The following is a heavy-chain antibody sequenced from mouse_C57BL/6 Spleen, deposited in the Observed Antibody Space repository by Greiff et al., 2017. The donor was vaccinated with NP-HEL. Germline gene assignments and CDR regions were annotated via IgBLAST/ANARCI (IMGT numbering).Heavy chain of an antibody. CDR1: GFSLTSYG. D-gene: IGHD4-1*01. J-gene: IGHJ3*01. V-gene: IGHV2-2*01. CDR2: IWSGGST. CDR3: ARMDSNWPGTY. Sequence: VKLLESGPGLVQPSQSLSITCTVSGFSLTSYGVHWVRQSPGKGLEWLGVIWSGGSTDYNAAFISRLSISKDNSKSQVFFKMNSLQADDTAIYYCARMDSNWPGTYWGQGTLVTVSA.